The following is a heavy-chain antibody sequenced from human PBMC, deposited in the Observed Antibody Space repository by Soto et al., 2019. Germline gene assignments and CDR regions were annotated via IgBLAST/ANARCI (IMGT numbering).Heavy chain of an antibody. V-gene: IGHV1-8*01. D-gene: IGHD3-3*01. CDR3: ARVVRFFGGHAGY. Sequence: QVLLVQSGADVKKPGASVKVSCKTSGYTFTEFDINWVRQAPGQGLEWMGWMNTNTGTTCYAQKFQGKVTMTRDASISTAYMELRRLRSEDTAVYYCARVVRFFGGHAGYWGQGTLVTVSS. J-gene: IGHJ4*02. CDR2: MNTNTGTT. CDR1: GYTFTEFD.